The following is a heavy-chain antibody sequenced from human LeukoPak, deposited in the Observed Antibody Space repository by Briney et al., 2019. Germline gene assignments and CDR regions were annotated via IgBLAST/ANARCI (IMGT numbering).Heavy chain of an antibody. V-gene: IGHV3-23*01. CDR2: ISGSGGST. Sequence: GGSLRLSCAASGFTFSSYAMSWVRQAPGKGLEWVSAISGSGGSTYYADSVKGRFTISRDNSKNTLYLQMNSLRAEDTAVYYCPKVGQYPLRGSFDYWGQGTLVTVSS. CDR1: GFTFSSYA. CDR3: PKVGQYPLRGSFDY. D-gene: IGHD2-2*01. J-gene: IGHJ4*02.